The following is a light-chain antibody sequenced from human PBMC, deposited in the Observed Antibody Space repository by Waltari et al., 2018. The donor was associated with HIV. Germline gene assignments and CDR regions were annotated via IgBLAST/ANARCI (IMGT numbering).Light chain of an antibody. CDR3: QQYYMTPPA. V-gene: IGKV4-1*01. Sequence: DVAMTQSPDLLIGSLGASITITCKSSHSIFFNSDKKNYLAWYQQKPGQPPKLLVYWASTRESGVPARFSGAGSGTDFTLTISGLQAEDAATYFCQQYYMTPPAFGQGTKVEI. CDR2: WAS. CDR1: HSIFFNSDKKNY. J-gene: IGKJ1*01.